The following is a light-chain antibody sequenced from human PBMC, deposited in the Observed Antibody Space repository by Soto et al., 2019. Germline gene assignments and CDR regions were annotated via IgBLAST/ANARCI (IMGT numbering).Light chain of an antibody. CDR2: EVS. J-gene: IGLJ1*01. CDR3: SSYTSSSTPHYV. CDR1: SSDVGGYNY. V-gene: IGLV2-14*01. Sequence: QSVLTHPASVSGSPGQTLTICCTGTSSDVGGYNYVSWYQQHPGKAPKLMIYEVSNRPSGVSNRFSGSKSGNTASLTISGRQAEDEADYYCSSYTSSSTPHYVFGTGTKVTVL.